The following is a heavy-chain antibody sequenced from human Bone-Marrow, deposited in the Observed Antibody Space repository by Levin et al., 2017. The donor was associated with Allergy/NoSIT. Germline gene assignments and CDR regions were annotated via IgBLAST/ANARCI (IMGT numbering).Heavy chain of an antibody. CDR1: GYTFTTYD. CDR3: ARTRGGSYLPELDS. Sequence: ASVKVSCKASGYTFTTYDINWVRQATGQGLEWMGWMNPNSGNTGLAQKFQGRVTMTRDTSTSTAYMDLRSLRSDDTAVYYCARTRGGSYLPELDSWGQGTLVTVSS. D-gene: IGHD1-26*01. CDR2: MNPNSGNT. V-gene: IGHV1-8*01. J-gene: IGHJ4*02.